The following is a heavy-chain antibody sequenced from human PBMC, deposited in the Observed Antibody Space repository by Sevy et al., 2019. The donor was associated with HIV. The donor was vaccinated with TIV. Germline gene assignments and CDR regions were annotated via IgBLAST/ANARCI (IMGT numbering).Heavy chain of an antibody. CDR2: IFSSGST. CDR1: GFTVNDKY. V-gene: IGHV3-66*02. Sequence: GGSLRLSCAISGFTVNDKYIIWVRQAPGKGLEWVSVIFSSGSTYYADSAKGRFTISRDNSKNTGDLQMNSVSAEDTAVYYCVSLFLSYRSGWSYFDYWGQGTLVTVSS. D-gene: IGHD6-19*01. J-gene: IGHJ4*02. CDR3: VSLFLSYRSGWSYFDY.